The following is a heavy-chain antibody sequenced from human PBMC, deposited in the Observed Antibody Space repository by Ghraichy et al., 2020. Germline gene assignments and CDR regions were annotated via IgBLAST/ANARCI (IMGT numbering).Heavy chain of an antibody. Sequence: GGSLRLSCAASGFTVSSNYMSWVRQAPGKGLEWVSVIYSGGSTYYADSVKGRFTISRDNSKNTLYLQMNSLRAEDTAVYYCAGNRYGDPPDYWGQGTLVTVSS. D-gene: IGHD4-17*01. CDR1: GFTVSSNY. CDR3: AGNRYGDPPDY. CDR2: IYSGGST. V-gene: IGHV3-53*01. J-gene: IGHJ4*02.